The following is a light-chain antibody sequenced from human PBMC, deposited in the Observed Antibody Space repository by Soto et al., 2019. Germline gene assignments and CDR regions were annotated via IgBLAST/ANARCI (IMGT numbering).Light chain of an antibody. V-gene: IGKV3-11*01. J-gene: IGKJ5*01. CDR3: QHRSNGIT. CDR2: DTS. CDR1: QSVSSY. Sequence: EIVLTQSPATLSLSPGEIATLSFRASQSVSSYLAWYQQKPGQAPRLLIYDTSNKATGIPARFSGSGSGTDFTLTISSLEPEDSAVYYCQHRSNGITFGQGTRLEIK.